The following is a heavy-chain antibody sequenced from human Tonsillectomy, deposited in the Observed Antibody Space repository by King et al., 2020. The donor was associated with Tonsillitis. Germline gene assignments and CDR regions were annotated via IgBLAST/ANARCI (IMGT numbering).Heavy chain of an antibody. CDR2: MSYDGSNE. J-gene: IGHJ4*02. D-gene: IGHD4-17*01. CDR3: AREDYGDHHFDY. Sequence: QLVQSGGGVVQSGGSLRLSCAASGFTFSYYAMHWVRQAPGKGLEWVAVMSYDGSNEYYADSVKGRFTISRDNSKNTLYLQMNSLRPEDTAVYYCAREDYGDHHFDYWGQGTLVTVSS. CDR1: GFTFSYYA. V-gene: IGHV3-30-3*01.